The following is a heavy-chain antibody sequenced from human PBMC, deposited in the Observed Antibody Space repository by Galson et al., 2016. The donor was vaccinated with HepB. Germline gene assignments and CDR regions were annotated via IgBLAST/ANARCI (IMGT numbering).Heavy chain of an antibody. CDR1: GGTISSPNHY. V-gene: IGHV4-39*01. Sequence: SETLSLTCSVSGGTISSPNHYWAWIRQPPGKGLEWIGNIYYNGDTYCNPSLRSRVTISIDMSKSQFSLKLTSVTAADTAVYHWASVGGGDWKLDNWGQGTLVAVSS. D-gene: IGHD2-21*02. CDR2: IYYNGDT. J-gene: IGHJ4*02. CDR3: ASVGGGDWKLDN.